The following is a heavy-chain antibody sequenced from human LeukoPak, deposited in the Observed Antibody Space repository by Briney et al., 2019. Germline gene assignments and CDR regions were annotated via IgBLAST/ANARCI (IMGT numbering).Heavy chain of an antibody. CDR1: GFTFSSYG. CDR3: ARDPPGYCSSTSCIPDY. J-gene: IGHJ4*02. Sequence: GGSLRLSCAASGFTFSSYGMSWVRQAPGKGLEWVSAISGSGGSTYYADSVKGRFTISRDNAKNSLYLHMNNLRAEDTAVYYCARDPPGYCSSTSCIPDYWGQGTLVTVSS. D-gene: IGHD2-2*03. CDR2: ISGSGGST. V-gene: IGHV3-23*01.